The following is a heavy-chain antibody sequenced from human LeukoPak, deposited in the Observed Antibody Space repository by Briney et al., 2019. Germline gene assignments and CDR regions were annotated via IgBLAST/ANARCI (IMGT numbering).Heavy chain of an antibody. V-gene: IGHV4-39*01. J-gene: IGHJ5*02. Sequence: PSETLSLTCTVSGGSISSSSFYWGWIRQPPGKGLEWIGSIFYSGSTYYNPSLKSRVTISVDTSKNQFSLKLSSVTAADTAVYYCAGVIPYYYGRFDPWGQGTLVTVSS. CDR3: AGVIPYYYGRFDP. D-gene: IGHD3-10*01. CDR1: GGSISSSSFY. CDR2: IFYSGST.